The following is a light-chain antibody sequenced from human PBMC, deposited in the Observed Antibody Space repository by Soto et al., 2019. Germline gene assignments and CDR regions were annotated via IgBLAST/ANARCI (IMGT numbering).Light chain of an antibody. J-gene: IGKJ2*01. CDR2: SAS. CDR3: QQSYRTPHT. CDR1: LAFRAF. V-gene: IGKV1-39*01. Sequence: DIQMTHSQSSCLAPSGARSTILGRAGLAFRAFLLWYQQTQGRAPKLLIYSASNLVSGVPSRFSGSGSGTNFTLTISSLQPEDFATYYCQQSYRTPHTFGQGTKLETK.